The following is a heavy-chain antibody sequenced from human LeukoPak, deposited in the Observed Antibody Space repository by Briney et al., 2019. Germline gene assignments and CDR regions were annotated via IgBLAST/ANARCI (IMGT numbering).Heavy chain of an antibody. CDR3: ARVGAFMNEVPLSD. CDR2: INWNGGST. J-gene: IGHJ4*02. CDR1: GFTFDDYG. D-gene: IGHD3-10*01. Sequence: GGSLRLSCAASGFTFDDYGMSWVRQAPGKGLEWVSGINWNGGSTGYADSVKGRFTISRDNAKNSLYLQMNSPRAGDTALYYCARVGAFMNEVPLSDWGQGTLVTVSS. V-gene: IGHV3-20*04.